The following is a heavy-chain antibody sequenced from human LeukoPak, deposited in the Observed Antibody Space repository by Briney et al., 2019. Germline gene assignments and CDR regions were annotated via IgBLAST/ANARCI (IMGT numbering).Heavy chain of an antibody. Sequence: GGSLRLSCAASGFTFSSYSMNWVRQAPGKGLEWVSSISSSSSYIHYADSVKGRFTISRDNAKNSLYLQMNSLRAEDTAVYYCARDTYGDYPSGYWYFDLWGRGTLVTVSS. J-gene: IGHJ2*01. V-gene: IGHV3-21*01. D-gene: IGHD4-17*01. CDR3: ARDTYGDYPSGYWYFDL. CDR2: ISSSSSYI. CDR1: GFTFSSYS.